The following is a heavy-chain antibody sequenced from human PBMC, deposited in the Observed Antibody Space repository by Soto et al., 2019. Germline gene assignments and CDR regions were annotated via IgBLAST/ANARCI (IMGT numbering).Heavy chain of an antibody. CDR2: IYYSGST. V-gene: IGHV4-31*03. Sequence: QVQLQESGPGLVKPSQTLSLTCTVSGGSISSGGYYWTWIRQHPGKGLEWIGYIYYSGSTYYNPSLKSRVTISLETSNNKFSLNLSSVTAADTAVYFCASGSFVARIDSYLLNSWGQGTLVTVSS. CDR1: GGSISSGGYY. D-gene: IGHD3-10*01. J-gene: IGHJ4*02. CDR3: ASGSFVARIDSYLLNS.